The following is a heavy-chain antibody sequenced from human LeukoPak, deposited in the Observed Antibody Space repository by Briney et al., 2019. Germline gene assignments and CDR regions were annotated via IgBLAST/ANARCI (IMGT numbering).Heavy chain of an antibody. J-gene: IGHJ4*02. D-gene: IGHD2-8*01. V-gene: IGHV3-23*01. Sequence: GGSLRLSCAASGFTFSSYAMSLVRQAPGKGLEWVSTISGSGDSTYYADSVKGRFTISRDNSKNTLNLQMNSLRVEDTAVYYCAKSNGLDYWGQGTLVTVSS. CDR1: GFTFSSYA. CDR3: AKSNGLDY. CDR2: ISGSGDST.